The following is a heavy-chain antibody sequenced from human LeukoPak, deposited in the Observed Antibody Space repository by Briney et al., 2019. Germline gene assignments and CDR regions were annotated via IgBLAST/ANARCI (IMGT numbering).Heavy chain of an antibody. V-gene: IGHV3-23*01. CDR3: AKALPVRGVIIDY. Sequence: PGGSLRLSCAASGFSFSSYAMSWVRQASGKGLEWVSAISGSGGSTYYADSVKGRFTISRDNSKNTLYLQMNSLRAEDTAVYYCAKALPVRGVIIDYWGQGTLVTVSS. J-gene: IGHJ4*02. CDR1: GFSFSSYA. D-gene: IGHD3-10*01. CDR2: ISGSGGST.